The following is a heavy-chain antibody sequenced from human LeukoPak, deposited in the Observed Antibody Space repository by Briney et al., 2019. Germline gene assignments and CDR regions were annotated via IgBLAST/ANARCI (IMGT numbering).Heavy chain of an antibody. CDR2: INAGNGNT. CDR3: ASDGVAGIAAAGMLDY. Sequence: GASVKVSCKASGYTFTSYAMHWVRQAPGQRLEWMGWINAGNGNTKYSQKFQGRVTITRDTSASTAYMELSSLSSEDTAGYYCASDGVAGIAAAGMLDYWGQGTLVTVSS. CDR1: GYTFTSYA. V-gene: IGHV1-3*01. D-gene: IGHD6-13*01. J-gene: IGHJ4*02.